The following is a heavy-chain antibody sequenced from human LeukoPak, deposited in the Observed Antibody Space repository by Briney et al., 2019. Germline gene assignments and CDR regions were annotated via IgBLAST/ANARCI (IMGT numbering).Heavy chain of an antibody. Sequence: GGSLRVSCAASRFTFSSYWMSWVRQAPGKGLEWVSYISSSSSAIYYADSVKGRFTISRDNAKNSLYLQMNSLRAEDTAVYYCVRDTFSPDAFDIWGQGTMVTVSS. V-gene: IGHV3-48*04. J-gene: IGHJ3*02. CDR1: RFTFSSYW. CDR2: ISSSSSAI. CDR3: VRDTFSPDAFDI. D-gene: IGHD3-16*01.